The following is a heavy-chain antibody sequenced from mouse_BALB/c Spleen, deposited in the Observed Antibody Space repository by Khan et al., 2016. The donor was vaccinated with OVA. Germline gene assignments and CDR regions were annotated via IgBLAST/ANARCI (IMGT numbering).Heavy chain of an antibody. Sequence: EVQLQQSGPELVKPGASVKISCKASGYSFTGYFMNWVMQSHGKSLEWIGRINPHIGETFYNQKFKGKATLTVGESSSTAHMELRSLASEDSAIYYCSRIYRSDFDYWGQGTTLTVSS. J-gene: IGHJ2*01. CDR2: INPHIGET. CDR1: GYSFTGYF. D-gene: IGHD1-1*01. CDR3: SRIYRSDFDY. V-gene: IGHV1-20*02.